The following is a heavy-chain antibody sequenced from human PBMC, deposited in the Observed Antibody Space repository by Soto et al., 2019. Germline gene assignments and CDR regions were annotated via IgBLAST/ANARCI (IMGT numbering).Heavy chain of an antibody. CDR1: GCSISSYY. D-gene: IGHD3-16*01. J-gene: IGHJ5*02. CDR2: IYYSGST. Sequence: SETLSLTCTFSGCSISSYYWSLIRQPPGKGLEWIGYIYYSGSTNYNPSLKSRVTISVDTSKNQFSLKLSSVTAADTAVYYCARLQLVQITYNWFDPWGQGTLVTVSS. V-gene: IGHV4-59*08. CDR3: ARLQLVQITYNWFDP.